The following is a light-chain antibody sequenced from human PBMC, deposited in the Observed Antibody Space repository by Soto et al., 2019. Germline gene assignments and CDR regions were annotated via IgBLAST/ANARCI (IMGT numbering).Light chain of an antibody. CDR1: QSISGY. V-gene: IGKV1-39*01. CDR2: AAS. J-gene: IGKJ5*01. Sequence: DIQMTQFLSSLSASAGDRVTITCRSSQSISGYLNWYQQKPGKAHKLIIYAASSLQSGVPSRFSGSVSGTDFTLTISRLQPEDFATYYGQHAVSFPIITVSPKTRLEIK. CDR3: QHAVSFPIIT.